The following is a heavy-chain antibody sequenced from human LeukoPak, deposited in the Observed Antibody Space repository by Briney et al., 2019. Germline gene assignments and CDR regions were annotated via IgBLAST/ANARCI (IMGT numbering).Heavy chain of an antibody. J-gene: IGHJ4*02. Sequence: PSETLSLTCAVYGGSFSGYYWSWIRQPPGKGLEWIGEINHSGSTNYNPFLKSRVTISVDTSKNQFSLKLSSVTAADTAVYYCARRLCGGDCYSTFSYWGQGTLVTVSS. CDR2: INHSGST. CDR3: ARRLCGGDCYSTFSY. V-gene: IGHV4-34*01. CDR1: GGSFSGYY. D-gene: IGHD2-21*02.